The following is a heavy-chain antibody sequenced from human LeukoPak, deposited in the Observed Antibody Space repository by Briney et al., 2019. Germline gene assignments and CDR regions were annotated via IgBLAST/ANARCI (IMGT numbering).Heavy chain of an antibody. CDR2: FYPSGTT. CDR3: ATALPFGELLVSGAFDI. Sequence: TLSLTCTVSGGSLSSGSYFWSWIRQPAGKGLEWIGRFYPSGTTNYNPSLKSRVTISVDTSKNQFSLKLSSVTAADTAVYYCATALPFGELLVSGAFDIWGQGTMVTVSS. J-gene: IGHJ3*02. V-gene: IGHV4-61*02. CDR1: GGSLSSGSYF. D-gene: IGHD3-10*01.